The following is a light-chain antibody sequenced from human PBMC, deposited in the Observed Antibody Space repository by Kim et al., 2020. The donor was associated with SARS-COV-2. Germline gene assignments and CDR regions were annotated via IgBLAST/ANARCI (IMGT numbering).Light chain of an antibody. CDR1: NVGSKN. V-gene: IGLV3-9*01. CDR2: RES. J-gene: IGLJ2*01. Sequence: SVALGQTARITWGGNNVGSKNVHWYQQKPGQAPVLVIYRESNRPSGIPERFSGSNSGNTATLTISRAQAGDEADYYCQVWDSSTVVFGGGTQLTVL. CDR3: QVWDSSTVV.